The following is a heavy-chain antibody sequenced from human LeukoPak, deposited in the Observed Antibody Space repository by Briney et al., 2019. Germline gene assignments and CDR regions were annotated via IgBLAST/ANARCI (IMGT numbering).Heavy chain of an antibody. J-gene: IGHJ4*02. CDR1: GASVSSGSYY. V-gene: IGHV4-61*02. D-gene: IGHD3-10*01. Sequence: SETLSLTCTVSGASVSSGSYYWSWIRQPAGKGLEWIGRIYSSGSINKNPSLKSRITMSVDTSKKQFSLKLSSVTAADTAVYYCARDGDYGTGSYYRGCIDSWGQGTPVTVSP. CDR3: ARDGDYGTGSYYRGCIDS. CDR2: IYSSGSI.